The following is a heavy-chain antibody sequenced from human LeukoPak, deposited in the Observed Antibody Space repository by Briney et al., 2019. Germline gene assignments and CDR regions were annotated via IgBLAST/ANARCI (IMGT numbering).Heavy chain of an antibody. J-gene: IGHJ4*02. CDR3: ARGFGVPAAIRPNYFDY. Sequence: SETLSLTCAVYGDSFSGYFWSWIRQSPGKGLEWFGEIDDRGNIFYNPSLKSRVTISVDTSKNQFSLKLSSVTAADTAVYYCARGFGVPAAIRPNYFDYWGQGTLVTVSS. CDR2: IDDRGNI. CDR1: GDSFSGYF. D-gene: IGHD2-2*02. V-gene: IGHV4-34*01.